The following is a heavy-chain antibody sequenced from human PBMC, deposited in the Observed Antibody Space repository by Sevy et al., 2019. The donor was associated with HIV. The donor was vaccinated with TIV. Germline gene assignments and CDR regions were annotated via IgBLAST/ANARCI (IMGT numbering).Heavy chain of an antibody. J-gene: IGHJ4*02. Sequence: GGSLRLSCAASGFILSSYWMSWVRQAPGKGLEWVATMKEDGSEKYYVDSVKGRFTISRDNAKNSLYVQMNSLRAEDTAVYYCVREGLGGFSYSLDCWGQGALVTVSS. CDR1: GFILSSYW. CDR2: MKEDGSEK. D-gene: IGHD5-18*01. CDR3: VREGLGGFSYSLDC. V-gene: IGHV3-7*01.